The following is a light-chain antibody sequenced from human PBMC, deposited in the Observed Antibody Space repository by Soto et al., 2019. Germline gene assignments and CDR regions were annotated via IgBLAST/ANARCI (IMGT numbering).Light chain of an antibody. CDR1: QDISNY. V-gene: IGKV1-33*01. Sequence: DIQMTQSPSSLSASVGDRVTITCQASQDISNYLNWYQQKPGKAPKLLIYDASNLETGVPSRFSGSGSGTDFTFTISSLQHEDIATYYCQQYDNLPITFGQGKRREMK. CDR3: QQYDNLPIT. J-gene: IGKJ5*01. CDR2: DAS.